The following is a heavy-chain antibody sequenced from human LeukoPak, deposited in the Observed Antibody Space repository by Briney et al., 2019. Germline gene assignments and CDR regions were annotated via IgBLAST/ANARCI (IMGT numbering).Heavy chain of an antibody. V-gene: IGHV4-59*01. CDR3: ARGRDIVLF. Sequence: SETLSLTCTVSGGSISSYYWSWIRQPPGKGLEWIGNIYFTGSTNYNPSLKSRVTISVDTSKNQFSLKLTSVTAADTAVYFCARGRDIVLFWGQGTLVTVSS. D-gene: IGHD2-15*01. J-gene: IGHJ4*02. CDR2: IYFTGST. CDR1: GGSISSYY.